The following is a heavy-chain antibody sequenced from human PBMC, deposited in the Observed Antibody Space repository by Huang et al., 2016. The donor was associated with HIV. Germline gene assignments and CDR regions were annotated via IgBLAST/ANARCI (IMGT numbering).Heavy chain of an antibody. CDR1: GGSVSSGSYY. V-gene: IGHV4-61*01. CDR3: ARGTGSGSFDY. CDR2: IYYSGST. J-gene: IGHJ4*02. Sequence: QVQLQESGPGLVKPSETLSLTCTVSGGSVSSGSYYWSWIRQPPGKGLEWIGYIYYSGSTNYNPSLKSRVTISVDTSKNQVSLKLSSVTAADTAVYYCARGTGSGSFDYWGQGTLVTVSS. D-gene: IGHD3-10*01.